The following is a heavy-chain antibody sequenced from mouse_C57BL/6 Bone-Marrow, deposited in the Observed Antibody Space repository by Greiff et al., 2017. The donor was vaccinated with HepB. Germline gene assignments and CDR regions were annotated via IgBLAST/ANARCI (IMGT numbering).Heavy chain of an antibody. CDR3: TSSTVVATKAFDY. J-gene: IGHJ2*01. Sequence: VQLKESGAELVRPGASVKLSCTASGFNIKDYYMHWVKQRPEQGLEWIGRIDPEDGDTEYAPKFQGKATMTADTSSNTAYLQLSSLTSEDTAVYYCTSSTVVATKAFDYWGQGTTLTVSS. D-gene: IGHD1-1*01. V-gene: IGHV14-1*01. CDR2: IDPEDGDT. CDR1: GFNIKDYY.